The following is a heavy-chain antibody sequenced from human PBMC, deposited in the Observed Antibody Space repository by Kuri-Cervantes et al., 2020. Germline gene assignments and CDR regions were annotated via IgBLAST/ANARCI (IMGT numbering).Heavy chain of an antibody. V-gene: IGHV1-24*01. Sequence: ASVKVSCKVSGYTLTELSMHWVRQAPGKGLEWMGGFDPEDGETIYGQKFQGRVTMTRDTSTGTVYMELSSLRYEDTAVYYCARDRCSSTSCPFDYWGQGTLVTVSS. J-gene: IGHJ4*02. CDR3: ARDRCSSTSCPFDY. CDR2: FDPEDGET. D-gene: IGHD2-2*01. CDR1: GYTLTELS.